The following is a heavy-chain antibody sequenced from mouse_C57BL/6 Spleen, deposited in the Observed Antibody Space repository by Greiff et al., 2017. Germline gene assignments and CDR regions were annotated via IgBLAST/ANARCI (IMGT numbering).Heavy chain of an antibody. CDR2: IYPGNSDT. J-gene: IGHJ1*03. V-gene: IGHV1-5*01. CDR1: GYTFTSYW. D-gene: IGHD1-1*02. Sequence: DVKLQESGTVLARPGASVKMSCKTSGYTFTSYWMHWVKQRPGQGLEWIGAIYPGNSDTSYNQKFKGKAKLTAVTSASTAYMELSSLTNEDSAVYYCTRGAYGRYFDVWGTGTTVTVSS. CDR3: TRGAYGRYFDV.